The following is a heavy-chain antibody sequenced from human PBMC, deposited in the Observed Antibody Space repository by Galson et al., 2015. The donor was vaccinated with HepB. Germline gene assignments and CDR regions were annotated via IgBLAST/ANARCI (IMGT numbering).Heavy chain of an antibody. V-gene: IGHV3-23*01. CDR3: AKTERVLRGVADLYYFDY. J-gene: IGHJ4*02. CDR2: ISSSGGAT. D-gene: IGHD3-3*01. CDR1: GVTFSSYA. Sequence: SLRLSCAASGVTFSSYAMSWVRQAPGKGLEWVSTISSSGGATYYADSVKGRFTISRDNSKNTLYLQMNSLRAEDTAVYYCAKTERVLRGVADLYYFDYWGQGTLVTVSS.